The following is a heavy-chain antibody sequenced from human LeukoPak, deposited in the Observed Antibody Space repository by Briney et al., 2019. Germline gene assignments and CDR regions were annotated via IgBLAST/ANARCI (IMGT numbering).Heavy chain of an antibody. V-gene: IGHV4-39*01. CDR1: GGSISSYY. CDR3: ARPQNYDILTGYSN. CDR2: IYFGGST. Sequence: SETLSLTCTVSGGSISSYYWGWIRQPPGKGLEWIGSIYFGGSTYYNPSLKSRVTISVDTSKNQFSLKLSSVTAADTAVYYCARPQNYDILTGYSNWGQGTLVTVSS. J-gene: IGHJ4*02. D-gene: IGHD3-9*01.